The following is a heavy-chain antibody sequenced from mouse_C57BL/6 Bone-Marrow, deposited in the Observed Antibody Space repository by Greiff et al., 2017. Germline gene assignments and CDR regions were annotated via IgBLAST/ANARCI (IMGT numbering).Heavy chain of an antibody. J-gene: IGHJ1*03. Sequence: EVKLVESGGGLVQPGGSLKLSCAASGFTFSSYTMSWVRQTPETRMQWVAAISGGGGNTYYPDSVKGRFTISRDNDKNILYLQMSSLRSEDTALYYCSRQVTTVLATKYFDVWGTGTTVTVSS. V-gene: IGHV5-9*01. D-gene: IGHD1-1*01. CDR2: ISGGGGNT. CDR1: GFTFSSYT. CDR3: SRQVTTVLATKYFDV.